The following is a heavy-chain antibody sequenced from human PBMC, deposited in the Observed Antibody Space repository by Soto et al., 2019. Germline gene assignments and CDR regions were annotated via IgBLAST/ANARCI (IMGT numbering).Heavy chain of an antibody. CDR1: GYSFTSYW. CDR2: IDPSDSYT. D-gene: IGHD4-17*01. CDR3: ARRYGDPYSYYGMDV. J-gene: IGHJ6*02. Sequence: GESLKISCKGSGYSFTSYWISWVRQMPGKGLEWMGRIDPSDSYTNYSPSFQGHVTISADKSISTACLQWSSLKASDTAMYYCARRYGDPYSYYGMDVWGQGTTVTVSS. V-gene: IGHV5-10-1*01.